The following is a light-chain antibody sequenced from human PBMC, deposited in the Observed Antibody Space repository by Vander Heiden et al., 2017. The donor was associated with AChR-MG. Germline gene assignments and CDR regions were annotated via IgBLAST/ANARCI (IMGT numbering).Light chain of an antibody. CDR2: QDM. J-gene: IGLJ2*01. V-gene: IGLV3-1*01. CDR3: QAWDSTTVV. Sequence: SSEMTQPPSLSVSPGQTARITCPGDKLGDTYVSWYQQRPGQSPVLVIYQDMKRPSGVPERFSGSNSGDTATLTISGTQTMDEADYYCQAWDSTTVVFGGGTKLTVL. CDR1: KLGDTY.